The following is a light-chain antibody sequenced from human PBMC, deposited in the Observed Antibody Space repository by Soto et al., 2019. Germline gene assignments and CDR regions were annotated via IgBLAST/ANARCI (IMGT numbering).Light chain of an antibody. CDR2: GAS. CDR1: QSVSSSY. CDR3: HQYDSSPLT. V-gene: IGKV3-20*01. J-gene: IGKJ4*01. Sequence: ELVLTQSPGTLSLSPGERATLSCRASQSVSSSYLAWYQQKPGQAPRLLIYGASSRATGIPDRFSGSGSGTDFSLTVSRLEPDDFAVYYCHQYDSSPLTFGGGTKVEIK.